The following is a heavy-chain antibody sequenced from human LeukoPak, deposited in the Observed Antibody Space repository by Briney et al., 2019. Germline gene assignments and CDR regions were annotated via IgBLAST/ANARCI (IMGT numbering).Heavy chain of an antibody. CDR3: ARNTVTTPFDY. J-gene: IGHJ4*02. CDR1: GGTFSGYA. Sequence: SVKVSCKASGGTFSGYAISWVRQAPGQGLEWMGGIIPIFGTANYAQKFQGRVTITADESTSTAYMELSSLRSEDTAVYYCARNTVTTPFDYWGQGTLVTVSS. V-gene: IGHV1-69*13. D-gene: IGHD4-17*01. CDR2: IIPIFGTA.